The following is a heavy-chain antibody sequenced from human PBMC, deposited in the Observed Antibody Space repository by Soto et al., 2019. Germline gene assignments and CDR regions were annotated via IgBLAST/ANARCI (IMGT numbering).Heavy chain of an antibody. CDR2: ISYDGSNK. J-gene: IGHJ6*02. CDR1: GFTFSSYA. V-gene: IGHV3-30-3*01. Sequence: ESGGGVVQPGRSLRLSCAASGFTFSSYAMHWVRQAPGKGLEWVAVISYDGSNKYYADSVKGRFTISRDNSKNTLYLQMNSLRAEDTAVYYCARANPGPAVYYYYGMDVWGQGTTVTVSS. D-gene: IGHD2-15*01. CDR3: ARANPGPAVYYYYGMDV.